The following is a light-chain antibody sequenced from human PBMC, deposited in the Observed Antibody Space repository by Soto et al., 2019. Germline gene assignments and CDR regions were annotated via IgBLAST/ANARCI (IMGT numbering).Light chain of an antibody. V-gene: IGLV1-47*01. CDR1: SSNIGSNY. J-gene: IGLJ2*01. Sequence: QSVLTQPPSASGTPGQSVNISCSGSSSNIGSNYVYWYRQFPGTAPKLLIQRNNQRPSGVPARFSGSKSGTSASLAISGLRSEDEADYYCGGWDDSLSGPVFGGGTKVTVL. CDR3: GGWDDSLSGPV. CDR2: RNN.